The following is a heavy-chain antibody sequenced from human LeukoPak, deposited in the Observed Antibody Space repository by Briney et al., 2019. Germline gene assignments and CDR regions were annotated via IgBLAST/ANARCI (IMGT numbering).Heavy chain of an antibody. D-gene: IGHD2-2*01. J-gene: IGHJ3*02. Sequence: ASVKVSCKASGYTFTSYGISWVRQAPGQGLEWMGWISAYNGNTNYAQKLQGRVTMTTDTSTSTAYMELRSLRSDDTAVYYGASGQEGVVVPGHAFDIWGQGTMVTVSS. CDR2: ISAYNGNT. CDR3: ASGQEGVVVPGHAFDI. CDR1: GYTFTSYG. V-gene: IGHV1-18*01.